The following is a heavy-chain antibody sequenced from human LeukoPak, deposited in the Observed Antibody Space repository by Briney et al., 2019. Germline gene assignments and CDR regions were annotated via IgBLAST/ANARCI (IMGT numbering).Heavy chain of an antibody. CDR1: GFTFSSSG. J-gene: IGHJ4*02. CDR2: ISHEGSEK. V-gene: IGHV3-30*03. CDR3: ATDRGWFFDN. Sequence: PGGSLRLSCAASGFTFSSSGMHWVRQAPGTGLEWVAFISHEGSEKYFADSVKGRFTISRDNSKNTLCLQMNSLRDEDTAVYYCATDRGWFFDNWGQGTLVTVAS. D-gene: IGHD2-15*01.